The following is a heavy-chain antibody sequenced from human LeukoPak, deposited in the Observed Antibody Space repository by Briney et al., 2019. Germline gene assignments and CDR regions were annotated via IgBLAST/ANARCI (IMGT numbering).Heavy chain of an antibody. D-gene: IGHD3-3*01. CDR1: GYTFTSYD. Sequence: ASVKVSCKASGYTFTSYDINWVRQATGQGLEWMGWMNPNSGNTGYAQKFQGRVTMTRNTSISTAYMELSSLRSEDTAVYYCARARRRFLEWLLSQYYFDYWGPGNLVTVSS. J-gene: IGHJ4*02. CDR2: MNPNSGNT. V-gene: IGHV1-8*01. CDR3: ARARRRFLEWLLSQYYFDY.